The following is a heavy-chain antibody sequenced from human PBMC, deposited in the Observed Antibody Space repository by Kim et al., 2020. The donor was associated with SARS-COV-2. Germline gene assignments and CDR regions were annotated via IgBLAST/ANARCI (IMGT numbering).Heavy chain of an antibody. CDR2: ISSGGGSA. CDR3: ARCKGITVFEY. CDR1: GFSFSNNA. D-gene: IGHD3-3*01. V-gene: IGHV3-23*01. J-gene: IGHJ4*02. Sequence: GGSLRLSCGASGFSFSNNAMSWVRQAPGKGLEWVSAISSGGGSAYYADSVKGRFTISRDNSKNTLNLQMSSLRAEDTAVYYCARCKGITVFEYWGQGTQGTVSS.